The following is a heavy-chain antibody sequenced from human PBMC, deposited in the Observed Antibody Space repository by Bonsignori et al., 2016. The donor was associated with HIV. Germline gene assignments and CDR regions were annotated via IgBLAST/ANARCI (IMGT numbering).Heavy chain of an antibody. CDR2: IYYSGST. J-gene: IGHJ6*02. D-gene: IGHD3-10*01. Sequence: QVQLQQSGPGLVKPSQTLSLTCAVSGASISAGAYSWTWIRQPPGKGLEWLGYIYYSGSTYSNPSLKSRLTISVDTSKNQFSLKLSSVTAADTAVYYCAGGATYYGSGGPSASAMDVWGQGDHGRRLF. CDR3: AGGATYYGSGGPSASAMDV. V-gene: IGHV4-30-4*07. CDR1: GASISAGAYS.